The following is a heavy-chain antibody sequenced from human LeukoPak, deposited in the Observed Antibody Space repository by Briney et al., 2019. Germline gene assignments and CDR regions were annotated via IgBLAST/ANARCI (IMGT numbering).Heavy chain of an antibody. CDR1: GFTFSSYW. CDR3: ARFKYDILTGAPDYFDY. J-gene: IGHJ4*02. Sequence: GGSLRLSCAASGFTFSSYWMHWVRHAPRKGLVWVSRINSDVSSTSYADSVKGRFTISRDNAKNKLYMKKNSLRVEDTAVYYCARFKYDILTGAPDYFDYWGQGTLVTVSS. CDR2: INSDVSST. V-gene: IGHV3-74*01. D-gene: IGHD3-9*01.